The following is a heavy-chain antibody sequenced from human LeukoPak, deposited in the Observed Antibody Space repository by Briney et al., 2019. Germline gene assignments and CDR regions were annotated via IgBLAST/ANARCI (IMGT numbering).Heavy chain of an antibody. CDR3: ARGSHYYDSSGYYSYYYYGMDV. CDR1: GGSISSYH. V-gene: IGHV4-59*01. J-gene: IGHJ6*02. Sequence: SETLSLTCTVSGGSISSYHWSWIRQPPGKGLEWIGYMYHSGSTNYNPSLKSRVTISVDTSKNQFSLNLSSVTAADTAVYYCARGSHYYDSSGYYSYYYYGMDVWGQGTTVTVSS. CDR2: MYHSGST. D-gene: IGHD3-22*01.